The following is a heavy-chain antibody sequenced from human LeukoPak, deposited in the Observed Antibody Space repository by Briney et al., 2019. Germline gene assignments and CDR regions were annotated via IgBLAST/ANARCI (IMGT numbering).Heavy chain of an antibody. J-gene: IGHJ2*01. CDR2: INHSGST. CDR3: VREREGYFDL. CDR1: GGSISSSSYY. Sequence: PSETLSLTCTVSGGSISSSSYYWSWIRQPPGKGLEWIGEINHSGSTNYNPSLKSRVTISVDTSKNQFSLKLSAVTAADTAVYYCVREREGYFDLWGRGTLVTVSS. V-gene: IGHV4-39*07.